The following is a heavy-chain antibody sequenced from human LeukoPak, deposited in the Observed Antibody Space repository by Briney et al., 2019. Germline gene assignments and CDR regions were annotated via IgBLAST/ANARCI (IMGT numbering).Heavy chain of an antibody. Sequence: RASVTVSCKDSGYTFTGYYMHWVRQAPGQGLEWMGWVNPNSGGTNYAQKFQGRVTMTRDTSISTAYMELSRLRSDDTAVYYCARDLNDFWSGYPNPAGYWGQGTLVTVSS. D-gene: IGHD3-3*01. CDR3: ARDLNDFWSGYPNPAGY. J-gene: IGHJ4*02. V-gene: IGHV1-2*02. CDR1: GYTFTGYY. CDR2: VNPNSGGT.